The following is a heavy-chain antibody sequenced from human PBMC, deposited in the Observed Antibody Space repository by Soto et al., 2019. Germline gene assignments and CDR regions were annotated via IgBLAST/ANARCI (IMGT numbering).Heavy chain of an antibody. CDR1: GFTFSSYA. V-gene: IGHV3-23*01. CDR2: ISAGGGST. Sequence: EVQLLESGGGLAQPGGSLRLSCAASGFTFSSYAMSWVRQAPGKGLEWVSAISAGGGSTYYTDSVKGRFTISTDNSNNTLYLQRNSLRAEDTAVYYCAKGDGLGYCSGGTCYSFDYWGQGTLVAVSS. D-gene: IGHD2-15*01. CDR3: AKGDGLGYCSGGTCYSFDY. J-gene: IGHJ4*02.